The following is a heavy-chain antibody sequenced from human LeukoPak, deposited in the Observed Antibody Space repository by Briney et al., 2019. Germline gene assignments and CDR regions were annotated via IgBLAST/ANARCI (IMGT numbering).Heavy chain of an antibody. CDR2: ISGSGGST. D-gene: IGHD3-22*01. V-gene: IGHV3-23*01. CDR1: GFTFSSYA. Sequence: PGGSLRLSCAASGFTFSSYAMSWVRQAPGKGLEWVSAISGSGGSTYYADSVKGRFTISRDNSKNTLYLQMNSLRAEDTAVYYCRSKDYYDSSGYYRPDFWGQGTLVTVSS. CDR3: RSKDYYDSSGYYRPDF. J-gene: IGHJ4*02.